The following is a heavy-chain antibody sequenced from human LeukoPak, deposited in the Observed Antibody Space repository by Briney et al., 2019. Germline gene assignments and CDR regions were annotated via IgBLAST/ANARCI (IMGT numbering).Heavy chain of an antibody. V-gene: IGHV3-30*02. J-gene: IGHJ4*02. CDR3: ARILDSAWGELGY. D-gene: IGHD6-19*01. Sequence: GGFLRLSCAGSGFSFSSYGMHWVRQAPGKGLEWMAFIRSDGSNKYYADSVKGRFTISRDNSKNTLYLQMNSLRAEDTAVYYCARILDSAWGELGYWGQGTLVTVSS. CDR2: IRSDGSNK. CDR1: GFSFSSYG.